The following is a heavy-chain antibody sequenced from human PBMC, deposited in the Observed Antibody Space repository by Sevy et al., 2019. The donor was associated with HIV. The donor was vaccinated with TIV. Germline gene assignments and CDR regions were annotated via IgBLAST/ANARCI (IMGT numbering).Heavy chain of an antibody. Sequence: SQTLSLTCAISGDSVSSNSAAWNWIRQSPSRGLEWLGRTYYRSKWYNDYAVSVKSRITINPDTSKNQFSLQLNSVTPEDTAVYYCAREETISIAAQEWFDPWGPGTLVTVSS. CDR1: GDSVSSNSAA. J-gene: IGHJ5*02. V-gene: IGHV6-1*01. D-gene: IGHD6-6*01. CDR2: TYYRSKWYN. CDR3: AREETISIAAQEWFDP.